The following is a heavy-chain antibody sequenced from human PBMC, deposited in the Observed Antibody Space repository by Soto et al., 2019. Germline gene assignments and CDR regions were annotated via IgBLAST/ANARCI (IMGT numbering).Heavy chain of an antibody. J-gene: IGHJ4*02. Sequence: QVQLVQSGAEVKKPGSSVKVSCKASGGTFSSNAISWVRQAPGQGLEWMGGIIPIYASPNYAQNFQGRVTVTADKATSTAYLELSRLKFADSAIYYCAVTVTGSRSPRARWGRGTLVIVSS. CDR2: IIPIYASP. V-gene: IGHV1-69*06. CDR1: GGTFSSNA. CDR3: AVTVTGSRSPRAR. D-gene: IGHD3-9*01.